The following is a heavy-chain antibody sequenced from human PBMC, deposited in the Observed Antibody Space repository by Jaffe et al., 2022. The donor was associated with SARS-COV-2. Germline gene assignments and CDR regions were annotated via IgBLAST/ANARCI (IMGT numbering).Heavy chain of an antibody. CDR1: GFTFSNYA. V-gene: IGHV3-23*01. D-gene: IGHD5-12*01. J-gene: IGHJ4*02. Sequence: EVQLLESGGGLVQPGGSLRLSCAASGFTFSNYAMSWVRQAPGKGLERVSAISGRDGRTYYADSMKGRFTISRDNSKNTLYLQMDSLRAEDTAVYYCAKAGQWLPYYFDYWGQGTLVTVSS. CDR2: ISGRDGRT. CDR3: AKAGQWLPYYFDY.